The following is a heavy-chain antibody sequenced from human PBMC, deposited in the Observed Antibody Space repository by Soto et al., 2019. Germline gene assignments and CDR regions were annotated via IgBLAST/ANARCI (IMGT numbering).Heavy chain of an antibody. CDR1: GFTFTSSA. CDR2: ISAYNGNT. CDR3: AAGYSSSWVRDAFDI. D-gene: IGHD6-13*01. Sequence: ASVKVSCKASGFTFTSSAVQWVRQAPGQGLEWMGWISAYNGNTNYAQKLQGRVTMTTDTSTSTAYMELRSLRSDDTAVYYCAAGYSSSWVRDAFDIWGQGTMVTVSS. J-gene: IGHJ3*02. V-gene: IGHV1-18*01.